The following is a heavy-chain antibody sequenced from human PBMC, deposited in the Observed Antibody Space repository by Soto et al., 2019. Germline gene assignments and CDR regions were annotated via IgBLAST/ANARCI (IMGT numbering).Heavy chain of an antibody. CDR1: GCCISENE. J-gene: IGHJ5*01. D-gene: IGHD2-21*01. CDR3: VATLAAYGLNWLDS. CDR2: IFANGHT. V-gene: IGHV4-4*07. Sequence: SGSXSLTCIICGCCISENEFNGFRHPPGKGLEWIGLIFANGHTEYNPSLKSRVNMSVDAYKNQFSLRLTSMTAADTDVYYCVATLAAYGLNWLDSWGRGTLVTVSS.